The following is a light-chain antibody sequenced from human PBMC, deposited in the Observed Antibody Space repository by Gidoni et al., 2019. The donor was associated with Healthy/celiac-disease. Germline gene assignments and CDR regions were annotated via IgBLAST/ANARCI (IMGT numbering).Light chain of an antibody. Sequence: DIVMTQSPDSLAVSLGERANIICKSSQCVLYSSNNNNYLAWYQQKPGQPPKLLIYWASTRESGVPDRFRGSGSGTDFTLTTSSLQAEDVAVYYCQQYYSTRTFGQGTKVEIK. CDR2: WAS. J-gene: IGKJ1*01. CDR3: QQYYSTRT. V-gene: IGKV4-1*01. CDR1: QCVLYSSNNNNY.